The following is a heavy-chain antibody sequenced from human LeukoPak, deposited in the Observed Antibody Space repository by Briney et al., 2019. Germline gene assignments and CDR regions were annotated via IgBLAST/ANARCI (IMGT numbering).Heavy chain of an antibody. CDR1: GFTFSSYG. CDR2: IRYDGTDK. J-gene: IGHJ6*03. Sequence: QPGGSLRLSCAASGFTFSSYGMQWVRHAPGKGLECVAFIRYDGTDKYYADSVKGRFTISRDNSKNTLYLQMNSLRAEDTAVYYCAKGYCSSTSCYTGYYFYMDVWGKGTTVTVSS. V-gene: IGHV3-30*02. D-gene: IGHD2-2*02. CDR3: AKGYCSSTSCYTGYYFYMDV.